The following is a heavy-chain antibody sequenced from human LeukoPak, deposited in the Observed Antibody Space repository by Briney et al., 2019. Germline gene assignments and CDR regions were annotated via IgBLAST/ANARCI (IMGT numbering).Heavy chain of an antibody. CDR1: GYSFTSHY. Sequence: ASVKVSCKASGYSFTSHYMHWVRQAPGQGLEWMGGIIPIFGTANYAQKFQGRVTITADKSMSTAYMELSSLRSEDTAVYYCARDLTDYGDYEWGQGTLVTVSS. CDR3: ARDLTDYGDYE. D-gene: IGHD4-17*01. CDR2: IIPIFGTA. J-gene: IGHJ4*02. V-gene: IGHV1-69*06.